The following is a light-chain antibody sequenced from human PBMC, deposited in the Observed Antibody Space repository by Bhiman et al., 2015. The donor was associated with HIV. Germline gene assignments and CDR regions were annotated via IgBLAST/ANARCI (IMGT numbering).Light chain of an antibody. Sequence: QSVLTQPPSASGTPGQRVTISCSGSSSNIGSNTVNWYQQLPGTAPKLLIYRNNQRPSGVSNRFSGSKSGNTASLTISGLQAEDEADYYCSSYTTSSTFLFGTGTKVTVL. CDR2: RNN. CDR3: SSYTTSSTFL. J-gene: IGLJ1*01. CDR1: SSNIGSNT. V-gene: IGLV1-44*01.